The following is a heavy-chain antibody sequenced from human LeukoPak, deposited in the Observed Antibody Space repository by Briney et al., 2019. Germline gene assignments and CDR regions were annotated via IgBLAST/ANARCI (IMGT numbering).Heavy chain of an antibody. CDR2: IKQDGSEK. J-gene: IGHJ4*02. D-gene: IGHD6-6*01. CDR1: GFIFKSYA. V-gene: IGHV3-7*03. CDR3: AKGGTSIADAFDY. Sequence: GGSLRLSCAASGFIFKSYAMNWVRQAPGKGLEWVANIKQDGSEKYYVDSVKGRFTISRDNAKNSLYLQMNSLRAEDTALYYCAKGGTSIADAFDYWGQGTLVTVSS.